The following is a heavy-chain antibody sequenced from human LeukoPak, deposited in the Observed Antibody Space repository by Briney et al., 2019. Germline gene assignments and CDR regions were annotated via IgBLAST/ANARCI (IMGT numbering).Heavy chain of an antibody. J-gene: IGHJ4*02. V-gene: IGHV3-30*02. CDR1: GFTFSSYG. D-gene: IGHD1-26*01. Sequence: PGGSLRLSCAASGFTFSSYGMHWVRQDPGKGLEWLAFIPYDGSKKYYADSVKGRFTISRDNPKNTLYLQMNSLRAEDTAIYYCAKNPTPRIVGAHYYFDYWGQGTLVTVSS. CDR3: AKNPTPRIVGAHYYFDY. CDR2: IPYDGSKK.